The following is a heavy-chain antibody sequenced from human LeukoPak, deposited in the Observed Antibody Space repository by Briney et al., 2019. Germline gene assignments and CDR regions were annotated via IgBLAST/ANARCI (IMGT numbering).Heavy chain of an antibody. V-gene: IGHV1-46*01. CDR2: INPSGGST. D-gene: IGHD2-15*01. Sequence: ASVKVSCKASGYTFTSYYMHWVRQAPGQGLEWMEIINPSGGSTNYAQKFQGRVTMTRDTSTSTVYMELSSLRSEDTAVYYCAKAEGYCSGTWCFRWFDWWGQGTLVTVSS. CDR3: AKAEGYCSGTWCFRWFDW. J-gene: IGHJ4*02. CDR1: GYTFTSYY.